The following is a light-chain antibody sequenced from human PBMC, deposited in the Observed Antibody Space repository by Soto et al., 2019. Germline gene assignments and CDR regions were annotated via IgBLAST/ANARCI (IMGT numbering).Light chain of an antibody. CDR3: QQRSNWLIT. J-gene: IGKJ5*01. CDR2: DAS. V-gene: IGKV3-11*01. CDR1: QSVSSY. Sequence: MTQSPATLSVTPGERATLSCRASQSVSSYLAWYQQKPGQAPRLLIYDASNRATGIPARFSGSGSGTDFTLTISSLEPEDFAVYYCQQRSNWLITFGQGTLLEV.